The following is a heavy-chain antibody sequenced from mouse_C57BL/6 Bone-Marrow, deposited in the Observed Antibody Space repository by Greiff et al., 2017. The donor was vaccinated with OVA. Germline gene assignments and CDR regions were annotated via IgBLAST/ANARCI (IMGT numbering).Heavy chain of an antibody. V-gene: IGHV1-53*01. CDR2: INPSNGGT. D-gene: IGHD1-1*01. CDR1: GYTFTSYW. CDR3: AREDYGSPWFAY. J-gene: IGHJ3*01. Sequence: QVHVKQPGTELVKPGASVKLSCKASGYTFTSYWMHWVKQRPGQGLEWIGNINPSNGGTNYNEKFKSKATLTVDKSSSTAYMQLSSLTSEDSAVYYCAREDYGSPWFAYWGQGTLVTVSA.